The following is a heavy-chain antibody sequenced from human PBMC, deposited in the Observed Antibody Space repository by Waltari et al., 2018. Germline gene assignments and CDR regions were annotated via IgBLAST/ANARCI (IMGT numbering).Heavy chain of an antibody. CDR3: ARPGTTTRPAYGLDV. V-gene: IGHV1-2*02. J-gene: IGHJ6*02. Sequence: QVQLVQSGAEVKKPGASVKVSCKASGYTFTGYYIHWLRQAPGQGPELMGWIHATSGGTDYTQKFQGRVTMTRETSVSTAYMELSRLSSDDTAIYYCARPGTTTRPAYGLDVWGQGTTVTVSS. CDR1: GYTFTGYY. CDR2: IHATSGGT. D-gene: IGHD6-6*01.